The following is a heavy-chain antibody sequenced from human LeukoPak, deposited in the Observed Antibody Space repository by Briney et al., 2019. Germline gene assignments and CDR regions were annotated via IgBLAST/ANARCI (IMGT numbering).Heavy chain of an antibody. V-gene: IGHV3-21*01. CDR3: ATWGIAARQGGY. J-gene: IGHJ4*02. CDR1: GFTFSSYS. CDR2: ISSGSSYI. Sequence: GSLRLSCAASGFTFSSYSMNWVRQAPGKGLEWVSSISSGSSYIDYADSVKGRFTISRDNAKNSLYLQMNSLRAEDTAVYYCATWGIAARQGGYWGQGTLVTVSS. D-gene: IGHD6-6*01.